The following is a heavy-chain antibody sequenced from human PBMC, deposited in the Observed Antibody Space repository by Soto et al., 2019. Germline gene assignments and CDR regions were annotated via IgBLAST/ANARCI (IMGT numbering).Heavy chain of an antibody. J-gene: IGHJ4*02. V-gene: IGHV1-3*01. CDR2: INAGNGNT. Sequence: QVQLVPSGAEVKKPGASVKVSCKASGYTFTSYAMHWVRQAPGQRLEWMGWINAGNGNTKYSQKFPGRVTITRDTSASTAYMELSSLRSEDTAVYYCASVLSGCYWLDYWGQGTLVTVSS. CDR3: ASVLSGCYWLDY. D-gene: IGHD6-19*01. CDR1: GYTFTSYA.